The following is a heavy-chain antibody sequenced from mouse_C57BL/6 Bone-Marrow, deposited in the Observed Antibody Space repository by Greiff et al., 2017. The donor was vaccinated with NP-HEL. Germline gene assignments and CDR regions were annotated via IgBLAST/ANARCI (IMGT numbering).Heavy chain of an antibody. V-gene: IGHV1-26*01. CDR1: GYTFTDYY. Sequence: EVQLQQSGPELVKPGASVKISCKASGYTFTDYYMNWVKQSHGKSLEWIGDINPNNGGTSYNQKFKGKATLTVDKSSSTAYMELRSLTSEDSAVYYCAREEDALAGFFAYWGQGTLVTVSA. CDR2: INPNNGGT. CDR3: AREEDALAGFFAY. J-gene: IGHJ3*01.